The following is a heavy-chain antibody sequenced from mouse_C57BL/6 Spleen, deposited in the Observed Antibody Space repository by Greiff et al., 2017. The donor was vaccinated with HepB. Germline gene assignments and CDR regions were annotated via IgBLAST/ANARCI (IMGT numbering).Heavy chain of an antibody. CDR2: INPGSGGT. CDR3: ARSAYYGSSYDYFDY. V-gene: IGHV1-54*01. D-gene: IGHD1-1*01. CDR1: GYAFTNYL. Sequence: VQLQQSGAELVRPGTSVKVSCKASGYAFTNYLIEWVKQRPGQGLEWIGVINPGSGGTNYNEKFKGKATLTADKSSSTAYMQLSSLTSKDSAVYFCARSAYYGSSYDYFDYWGQGTTLTVSS. J-gene: IGHJ2*01.